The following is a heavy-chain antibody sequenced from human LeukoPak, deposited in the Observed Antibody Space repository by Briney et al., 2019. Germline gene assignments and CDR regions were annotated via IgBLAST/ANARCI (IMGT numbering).Heavy chain of an antibody. CDR1: GFTFSGSA. Sequence: GGSLRFSCAASGFTFSGSAMHWVRQASGKGLEWVGRIRNKANNYATAYAASVKGRFTISRDNSKNTLYLQMNSLRAEDTAVYYCAKDPPAALYYYDSSGYYDWGQGTLVTVSS. CDR3: AKDPPAALYYYDSSGYYD. V-gene: IGHV3-73*01. J-gene: IGHJ4*02. CDR2: IRNKANNYAT. D-gene: IGHD3-22*01.